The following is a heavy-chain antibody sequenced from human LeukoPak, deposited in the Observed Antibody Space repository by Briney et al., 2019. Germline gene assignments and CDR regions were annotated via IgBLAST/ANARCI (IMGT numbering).Heavy chain of an antibody. CDR2: ISAYNGNT. CDR1: GYTFTSYG. J-gene: IGHJ6*03. D-gene: IGHD2-2*01. V-gene: IGHV1-18*01. CDR3: ASSVVVPAAIPLYYYYYMDV. Sequence: GASVKVSCKASGYTFTSYGISWVRQAPGQGLEWMGWISAYNGNTNYAQKLQGRVTMTTDTSTSTAYMELRSLRSDDTAVYYCASSVVVPAAIPLYYYYYMDVWGKGTTVTVSS.